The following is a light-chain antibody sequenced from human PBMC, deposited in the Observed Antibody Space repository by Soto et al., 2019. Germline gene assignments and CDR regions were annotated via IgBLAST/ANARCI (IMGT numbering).Light chain of an antibody. CDR3: QHYNSYSEA. CDR1: QTISSW. CDR2: KAS. Sequence: DIQMTQSPSTLSGSVGDRVTITCRASQTISSWLAWYQQKPGKAPKLLIYKASTLKSVVPSRFSGSGSGTEFTLTISSLHPDDFETYYCQHYNSYSEAFGQGTKVELK. J-gene: IGKJ1*01. V-gene: IGKV1-5*03.